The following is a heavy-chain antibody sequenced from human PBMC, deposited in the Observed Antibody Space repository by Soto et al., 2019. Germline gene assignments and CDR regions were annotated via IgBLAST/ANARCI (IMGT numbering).Heavy chain of an antibody. D-gene: IGHD3-10*01. CDR1: GFTLTSYT. V-gene: IGHV3-21*01. CDR3: VRERGLSSFYGMDV. Sequence: PGGSLRPSCAASGFTLTSYTMNWVRQASGKGLEWVSSITSSSSHIYYADSVKGRFTISRDNAGNSLYLQMNSLRAEDSAVYYCVRERGLSSFYGMDVWGQGTTVTVSS. CDR2: ITSSSSHI. J-gene: IGHJ6*02.